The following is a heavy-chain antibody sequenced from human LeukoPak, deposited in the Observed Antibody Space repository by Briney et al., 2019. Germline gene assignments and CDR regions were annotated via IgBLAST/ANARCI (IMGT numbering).Heavy chain of an antibody. CDR2: ISGSGSNI. J-gene: IGHJ4*02. CDR3: AKDAGPQQLVFFDS. D-gene: IGHD6-6*01. Sequence: GGSLRLSCTATGFTFSDFGMAWVRQAPGQGLEWVSTISGSGSNIHQADSVKGRFTISRDNSRSTLYLQMNSLRVEDTAVYYCAKDAGPQQLVFFDSWGQGTLVTVSS. V-gene: IGHV3-23*01. CDR1: GFTFSDFG.